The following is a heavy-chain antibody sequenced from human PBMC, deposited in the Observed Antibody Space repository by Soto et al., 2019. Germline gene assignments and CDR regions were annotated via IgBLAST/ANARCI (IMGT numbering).Heavy chain of an antibody. CDR2: ISGNGDTT. V-gene: IGHV3-23*01. Sequence: EVQLLESGGGLVQPGGSLRLSCAASGFTFSSSAMSWVRQAPGKGLDWVSAISGNGDTTYYADSVKGRFTISRDISKNALYLRMSSLRAENTAVYYCAKIRGYDLGSTTFQHWGQGTLVTVSS. J-gene: IGHJ1*01. D-gene: IGHD5-12*01. CDR3: AKIRGYDLGSTTFQH. CDR1: GFTFSSSA.